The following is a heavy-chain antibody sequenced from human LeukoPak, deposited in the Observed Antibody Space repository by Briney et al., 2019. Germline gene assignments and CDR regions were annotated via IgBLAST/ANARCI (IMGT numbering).Heavy chain of an antibody. D-gene: IGHD2-21*01. CDR1: GDIFTSYG. CDR2: ISNYNGKT. CDR3: AKDVRDIAVVSAARKLFKNWFDP. V-gene: IGHV1-18*04. J-gene: IGHJ5*02. Sequence: ASVKVSCKASGDIFTSYGFSWLRQAPGQGLGWMGWISNYNGKTKYREEFQGRVTMTTDTSTSTAYMELRGLRSDDTAVYYCAKDVRDIAVVSAARKLFKNWFDPWGQGTLVTVSS.